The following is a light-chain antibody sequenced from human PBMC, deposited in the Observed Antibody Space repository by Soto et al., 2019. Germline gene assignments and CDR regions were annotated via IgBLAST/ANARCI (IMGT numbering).Light chain of an antibody. CDR1: QSVSSL. V-gene: IGKV3-11*01. CDR2: DAS. CDR3: RQRSNCPGGS. Sequence: EIVLTQSPATLSLSPGERATLSCRASQSVSSLLGWYQQKPGQAPRLLIYDASNRATGIPARFSGSGSGTDLTLTISSLAPEDFAVYYCRQRSNCPGGSFGQGTKLEIK. J-gene: IGKJ2*04.